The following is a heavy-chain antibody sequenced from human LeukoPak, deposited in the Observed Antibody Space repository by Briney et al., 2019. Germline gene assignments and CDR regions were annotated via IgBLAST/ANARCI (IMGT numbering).Heavy chain of an antibody. D-gene: IGHD3-10*01. CDR3: AKAGVLTLVRGVIVDS. Sequence: PGGSLRLSCAASGFTFSGYAMSWVRHAPGKGLEWVSAISGSGDGTYYADSVKGRFTISRDNSKNTLFLQMNSLRAEDTAVYYCAKAGVLTLVRGVIVDSWGQEPWSPSPQ. CDR2: ISGSGDGT. V-gene: IGHV3-23*01. J-gene: IGHJ5*01. CDR1: GFTFSGYA.